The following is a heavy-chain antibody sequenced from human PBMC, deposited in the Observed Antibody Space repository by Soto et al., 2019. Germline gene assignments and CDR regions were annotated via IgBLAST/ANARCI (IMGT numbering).Heavy chain of an antibody. CDR3: AKENSGYEK. CDR2: ISSGGST. D-gene: IGHD5-12*01. Sequence: EVQLLESGGGLVQPGGSLRLSCAASAFTFSNYGMSWVRQAPGKGLEWVSAISSGGSTLSAESVKGRFTISRDNSKNTLYLQMNSLRAEDTAVYYCAKENSGYEKWGQGTLVTVSS. CDR1: AFTFSNYG. J-gene: IGHJ4*02. V-gene: IGHV3-23*01.